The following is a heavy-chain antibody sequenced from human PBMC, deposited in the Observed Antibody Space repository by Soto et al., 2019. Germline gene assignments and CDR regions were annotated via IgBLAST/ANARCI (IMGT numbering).Heavy chain of an antibody. D-gene: IGHD3-16*02. J-gene: IGHJ4*02. CDR3: AKEKDYDYVWGSSRYTSDY. CDR1: GFPFSSYA. V-gene: IGHV3-23*01. CDR2: LSGSGGT. Sequence: EMQLLVSGGGLVQPGGSLRLSCAASGFPFSSYAMSWVRQAPGKGLEWVSGLSGSGGTLYADSVKGRFTISRDNSKNTLYLQMNSLRAEDAAIYYCAKEKDYDYVWGSSRYTSDYWGQGTLVTVSS.